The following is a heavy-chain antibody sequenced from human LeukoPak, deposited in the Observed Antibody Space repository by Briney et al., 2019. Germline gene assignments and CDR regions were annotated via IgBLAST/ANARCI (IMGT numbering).Heavy chain of an antibody. J-gene: IGHJ4*02. Sequence: GGSLRLSCAASGFTFSDYHMSWIRQAPGKGLEWVSYISSSGSTIYYADSVKGRFTISRDNAKNSLYLQMNSLRAEDTAVYYCASPAITMVRGVGDYWGQGTLVTVSS. D-gene: IGHD3-10*01. V-gene: IGHV3-11*01. CDR1: GFTFSDYH. CDR2: ISSSGSTI. CDR3: ASPAITMVRGVGDY.